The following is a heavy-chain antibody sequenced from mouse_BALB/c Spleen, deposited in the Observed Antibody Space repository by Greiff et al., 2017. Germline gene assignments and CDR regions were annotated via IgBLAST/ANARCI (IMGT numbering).Heavy chain of an antibody. CDR1: GYSITSGYS. D-gene: IGHD4-1*01. V-gene: IGHV3-1*02. CDR2: IHYSGST. CDR3: ARSRANWDREYYFDY. Sequence: EVQGVESGPDLVKPSQSLSLTCTVTGYSITSGYSWHWIRQFPGNKLEWMGYIHYSGSTNYNPSLKSRISITRDTSKNQFFLQLNSVTTEDTATYYCARSRANWDREYYFDYWGQGTTLTVSS. J-gene: IGHJ2*01.